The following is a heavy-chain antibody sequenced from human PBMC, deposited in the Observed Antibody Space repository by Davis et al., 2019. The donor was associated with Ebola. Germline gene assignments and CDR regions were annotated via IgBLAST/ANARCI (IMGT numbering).Heavy chain of an antibody. CDR3: ARHQRRGMDV. D-gene: IGHD2-2*01. V-gene: IGHV4-34*01. J-gene: IGHJ6*02. CDR1: GGSFSGYY. Sequence: MPSETLSLTCAVYGGSFSGYYWSWIRQPPGKGLEWIGEINHSGSTNYNPSLKSRVTISVDTSKNQFSLKLSAVTAADTAVYYCARHQRRGMDVWGQGTTVTVSS. CDR2: INHSGST.